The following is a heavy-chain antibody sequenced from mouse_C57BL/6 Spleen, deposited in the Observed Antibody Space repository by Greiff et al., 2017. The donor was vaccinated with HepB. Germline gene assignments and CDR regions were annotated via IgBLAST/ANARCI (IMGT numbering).Heavy chain of an antibody. Sequence: VQLQQSGAELVRPGASVKLSCTASGFNIKDYYMHWVKQRPEQGLEWIGRIDPEDGDTEYAPKFQGKATLTADTSSNTAYLQLSSLTSEDTAVYYCTTVWSAYAMDYWGQGTSVTVSS. J-gene: IGHJ4*01. D-gene: IGHD2-10*02. CDR3: TTVWSAYAMDY. CDR1: GFNIKDYY. V-gene: IGHV14-1*01. CDR2: IDPEDGDT.